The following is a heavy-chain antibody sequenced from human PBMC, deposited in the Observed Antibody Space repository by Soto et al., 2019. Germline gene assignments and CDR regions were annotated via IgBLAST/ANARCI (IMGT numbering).Heavy chain of an antibody. V-gene: IGHV1-46*01. J-gene: IGHJ6*02. CDR1: GYTFTSYY. CDR3: ARGFPDVHYYYGMDV. CDR2: INPSGGST. Sequence: ASVNVSCQASGYTFTSYYMHWVRQAPGQGLEWMGIINPSGGSTSYAQKFQGRVTMTRDTSTSTVYMELSSLRSEDTAVYYCARGFPDVHYYYGMDVWGQGTTVTSP.